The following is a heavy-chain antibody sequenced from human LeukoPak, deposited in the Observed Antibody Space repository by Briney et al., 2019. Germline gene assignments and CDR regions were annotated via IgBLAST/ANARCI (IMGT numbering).Heavy chain of an antibody. Sequence: GGSLRLSCAASGFTFSNAWMSWVRQAPGKGLEWVSSISSSSSYIYYADSVKGRFTISRDNAKNSLYLQMNSLRAEDTAVYYCARTTVTTNEVDYWGQGTLVTVSS. J-gene: IGHJ4*02. CDR1: GFTFSNAW. D-gene: IGHD4-17*01. CDR2: ISSSSSYI. V-gene: IGHV3-21*01. CDR3: ARTTVTTNEVDY.